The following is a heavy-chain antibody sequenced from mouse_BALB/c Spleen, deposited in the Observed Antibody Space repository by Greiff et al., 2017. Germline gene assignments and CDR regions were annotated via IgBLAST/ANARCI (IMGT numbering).Heavy chain of an antibody. V-gene: IGHV1S81*02. CDR3: TVRPRFDD. J-gene: IGHJ2*01. D-gene: IGHD2-14*01. CDR1: GYTFTSYY. CDR2: INPSNGGT. Sequence: VQLQQSGAELVKPGASVKLSCKASGYTFTSYYMYWVKQRPGQGLEWIGEINPSNGGTNFNEKFKSKATLTVDKSSSTAYMQLSSLTSEDSAVYYCTVRPRFDDWGQGTTLTVSS.